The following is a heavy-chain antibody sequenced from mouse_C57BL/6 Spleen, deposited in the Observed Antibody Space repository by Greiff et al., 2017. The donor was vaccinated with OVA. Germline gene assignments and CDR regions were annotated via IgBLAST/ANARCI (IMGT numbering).Heavy chain of an antibody. J-gene: IGHJ4*01. Sequence: VQLQQSVAELVRPGASVKLSCTASGFNIKNTYMHWVKQRPEQGLEWIGRIDPANGNTKYAPKFQGKATITADTSSNTAYLQLSSLTSDDTAIYYCARPYYYGSSYLYYAMDYWGQGTSVTVSS. V-gene: IGHV14-3*01. CDR2: IDPANGNT. D-gene: IGHD1-1*01. CDR1: GFNIKNTY. CDR3: ARPYYYGSSYLYYAMDY.